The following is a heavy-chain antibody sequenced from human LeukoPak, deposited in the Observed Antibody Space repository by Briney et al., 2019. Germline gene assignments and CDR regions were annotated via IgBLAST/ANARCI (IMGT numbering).Heavy chain of an antibody. V-gene: IGHV1-2*04. J-gene: IGHJ4*02. Sequence: ASVKVSCKASGYTFTGYYMHWVRQAPGQGLEWMGWINPNSGGTNYAQKFQGWVTMTRDTSISTAYMELSRLRSDDTAVYYCASNRDSGYDKGEYYFDYWGQGTLVTVSS. CDR2: INPNSGGT. CDR3: ASNRDSGYDKGEYYFDY. CDR1: GYTFTGYY. D-gene: IGHD5-12*01.